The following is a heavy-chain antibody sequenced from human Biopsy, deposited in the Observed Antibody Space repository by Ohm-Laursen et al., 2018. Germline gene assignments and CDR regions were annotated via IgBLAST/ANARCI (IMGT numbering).Heavy chain of an antibody. CDR1: GYTFTDSY. CDR3: ARIAAAGWDDY. V-gene: IGHV1-2*02. D-gene: IGHD6-25*01. Sequence: ASVKVSCKASGYTFTDSYMHWVRQAPGQGLEWMGWINPNSGGTNYAQKFQGRITMTIDAATSTGYMDLRSLKSDDTAVYYCARIAAAGWDDYWGQGTLVTVSS. J-gene: IGHJ4*02. CDR2: INPNSGGT.